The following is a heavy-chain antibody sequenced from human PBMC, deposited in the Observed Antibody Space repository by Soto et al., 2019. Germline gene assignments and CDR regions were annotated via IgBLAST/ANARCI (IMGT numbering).Heavy chain of an antibody. J-gene: IGHJ6*02. D-gene: IGHD1-20*01. CDR1: GFTFSSYW. CDR3: ARDRYNWNHYGMDV. Sequence: PGGSLRLSCAASGFTFSSYWMHWVRQAPGKGLVWVSRINSDGSNTSYADSVKGRFTISRDNAKNTLYLQMNSLRAEDTAVYYCARDRYNWNHYGMDVWGQGATVTVSS. CDR2: INSDGSNT. V-gene: IGHV3-74*01.